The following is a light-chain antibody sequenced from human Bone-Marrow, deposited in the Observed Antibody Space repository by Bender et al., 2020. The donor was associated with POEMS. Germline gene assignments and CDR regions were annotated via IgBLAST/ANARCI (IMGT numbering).Light chain of an antibody. V-gene: IGLV3-21*01. Sequence: SFVLTQPPSLSVAPGTTARITCEGNNIGRQSVHWYQQKPGQAPLLVISYNTDRPSGIPERFSGSKSGNTASLTISGLQAEDEADYYCCSYTPSDDSYVFGTGTKVTVL. J-gene: IGLJ1*01. CDR2: YNT. CDR1: NIGRQS. CDR3: CSYTPSDDSYV.